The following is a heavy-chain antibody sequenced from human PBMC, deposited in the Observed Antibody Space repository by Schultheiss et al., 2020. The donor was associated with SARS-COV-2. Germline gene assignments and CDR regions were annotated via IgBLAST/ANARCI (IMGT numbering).Heavy chain of an antibody. CDR2: ISSSGSTI. CDR1: GFTFCDYY. D-gene: IGHD3-3*01. J-gene: IGHJ4*02. Sequence: GGSLRLSCAASGFTFCDYYMSWIRQAPGKGLEWVSYISSSGSTIYYADSVKGRFTISRDNAKNSLYLQMNSLRAEDTAVYYCARDQGDSKIPSEFLEWYTFDYWGQGTLVTVSS. CDR3: ARDQGDSKIPSEFLEWYTFDY. V-gene: IGHV3-11*01.